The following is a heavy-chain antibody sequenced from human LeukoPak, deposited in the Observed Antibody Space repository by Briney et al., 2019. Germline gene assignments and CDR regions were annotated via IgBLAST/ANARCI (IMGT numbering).Heavy chain of an antibody. CDR1: GFTFSSYG. CDR2: ISYDGSNK. Sequence: SGGSLRLSCAASGFTFSSYGMHWVRQAPGKGLEWVAVISYDGSNKYYADPVKGRFTISRDNSKNTLYLQMNSLRAEDTAVYYCAKDQRGPAAMLYYYYYGMDVWGKGTTVTVSS. CDR3: AKDQRGPAAMLYYYYYGMDV. J-gene: IGHJ6*04. V-gene: IGHV3-30*18. D-gene: IGHD2-2*01.